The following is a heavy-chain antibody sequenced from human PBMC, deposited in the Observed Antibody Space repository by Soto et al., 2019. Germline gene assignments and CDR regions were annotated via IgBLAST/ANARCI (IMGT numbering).Heavy chain of an antibody. D-gene: IGHD2-15*01. J-gene: IGHJ5*02. V-gene: IGHV4-30-4*01. CDR2: IYYSGST. CDR3: ARGISPHPRYCSGGSCYFLGPAFDP. CDR1: GGSISSGDYY. Sequence: PSETLSLTCTVSGGSISSGDYYWSWIRQPPGRDLEWIGYIYYSGSTYYNPSLKSRVTISVDTSKNQFSLKLSSVTAADTAVYYCARGISPHPRYCSGGSCYFLGPAFDPWGQGTLVTVSS.